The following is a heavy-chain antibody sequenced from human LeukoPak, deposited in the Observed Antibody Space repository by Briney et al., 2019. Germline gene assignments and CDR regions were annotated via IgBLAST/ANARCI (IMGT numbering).Heavy chain of an antibody. J-gene: IGHJ4*02. V-gene: IGHV3-30*02. CDR2: IRYDGSNK. CDR1: GFTFSSYG. D-gene: IGHD3-9*01. Sequence: GGSLRLSCAASGFTFSSYGMHRVRQAPGKGLEWVAFIRYDGSNKYYADSVKGRFTISRDNSKNTLYLQMNSLRAEDTAVYYCAKDVEYFDWGDYLDYWGQGTLVTVSS. CDR3: AKDVEYFDWGDYLDY.